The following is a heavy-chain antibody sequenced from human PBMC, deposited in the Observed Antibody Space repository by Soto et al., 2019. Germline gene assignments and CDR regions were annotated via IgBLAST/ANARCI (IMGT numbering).Heavy chain of an antibody. CDR3: ARDPTMVRGVAHHYYYYYGMDV. Sequence: KPGGSLRLSCAASGFTFTRYSMNWVRQAPGKGLEWVSSISSTTNYIYYADSMKGRFTVSRDNAKNSVYLEMNSLSAEDTAVYYCARDPTMVRGVAHHYYYYYGMDVWGQVTTVTVSS. V-gene: IGHV3-21*01. D-gene: IGHD3-10*01. CDR2: ISSTTNYI. CDR1: GFTFTRYS. J-gene: IGHJ6*02.